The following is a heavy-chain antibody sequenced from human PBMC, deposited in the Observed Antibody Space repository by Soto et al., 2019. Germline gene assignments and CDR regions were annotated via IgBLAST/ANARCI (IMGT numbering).Heavy chain of an antibody. CDR3: ASPLRRDGYHVRTPGDY. Sequence: QVQLVESGGGLVKPGGSLRLSCAASGFTFSDCYMSWIRQAPGKGLEWVSYISSSGSTIYYADSVKGRITISRDNAKNSLYRQMNSLRAEDTAVYYCASPLRRDGYHVRTPGDYWGQGTLVTVSS. J-gene: IGHJ4*02. V-gene: IGHV3-11*01. CDR1: GFTFSDCY. CDR2: ISSSGSTI. D-gene: IGHD5-12*01.